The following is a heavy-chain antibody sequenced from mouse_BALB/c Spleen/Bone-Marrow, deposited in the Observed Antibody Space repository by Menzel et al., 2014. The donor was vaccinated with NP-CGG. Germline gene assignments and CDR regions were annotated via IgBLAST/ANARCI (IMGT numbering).Heavy chain of an antibody. D-gene: IGHD2-3*01. CDR3: ARSLYDGYFSWFAY. J-gene: IGHJ3*01. CDR2: IDPANGNT. V-gene: IGHV14-3*02. CDR1: GFNIKDTY. Sequence: VQLQQSGAELVKPGASVKLSCTASGFNIKDTYMHWVKQRPEQGLEWIGRIDPANGNTKYDPKFQGKATITADTSSNTAYLQLSSLTSEDTAVYYCARSLYDGYFSWFAYWGRGTLVTVSA.